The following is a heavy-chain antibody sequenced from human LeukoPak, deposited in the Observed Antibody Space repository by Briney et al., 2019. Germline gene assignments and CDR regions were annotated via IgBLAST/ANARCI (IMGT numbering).Heavy chain of an antibody. CDR3: TAEVYRGYVYSYYYGMDV. D-gene: IGHD5-12*01. Sequence: ASVKVSCKASGYTFTTHDINWVRQATGQGLEWLGWMSPNSGDTGYAQKFQGRVTMTSDSSISTAYMELSSLRSEDTAVYYCTAEVYRGYVYSYYYGMDVWGQGTTVTVFS. V-gene: IGHV1-8*01. J-gene: IGHJ6*02. CDR1: GYTFTTHD. CDR2: MSPNSGDT.